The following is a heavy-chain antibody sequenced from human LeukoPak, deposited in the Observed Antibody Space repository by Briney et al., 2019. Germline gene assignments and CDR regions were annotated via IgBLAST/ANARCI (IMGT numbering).Heavy chain of an antibody. CDR3: AKDRVEYSGYERYFDY. CDR2: ISGSGGST. J-gene: IGHJ4*02. CDR1: GLTFSSYA. Sequence: GGSLRLSCAASGLTFSSYAMSWVSQAPGKGLQWVSAISGSGGSTYYADSAKGRFTISRDNSKNTLYLQMNSLRAEDTAVYYCAKDRVEYSGYERYFDYWGQGTLVTVSS. D-gene: IGHD5-12*01. V-gene: IGHV3-23*01.